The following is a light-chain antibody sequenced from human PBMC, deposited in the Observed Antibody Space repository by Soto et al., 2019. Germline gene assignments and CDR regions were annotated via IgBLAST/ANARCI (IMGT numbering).Light chain of an antibody. CDR3: CSYAGSSFSPV. CDR1: TSDVATFNV. J-gene: IGLJ1*01. Sequence: QSALPQPASVSGSPGQSITICCIGTTSDVATFNVVSRYQKHPGKAPKLMIYEVSKRPPGVSNRFSGAKSGNTAALTSSGLQAEDEAEYYCCSYAGSSFSPVFGTGTKVTVL. CDR2: EVS. V-gene: IGLV2-23*02.